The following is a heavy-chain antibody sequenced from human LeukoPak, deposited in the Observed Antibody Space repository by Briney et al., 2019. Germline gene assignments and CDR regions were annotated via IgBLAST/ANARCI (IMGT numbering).Heavy chain of an antibody. CDR1: GFTFSSYA. J-gene: IGHJ4*02. CDR2: ISGSGGST. D-gene: IGHD2-2*01. CDR3: AKEEEYQLLSDY. Sequence: PGGSLRLSCAASGFTFSSYAMNWVRQAPGKGLEWVSAISGSGGSTYYADSVKCRFTISRDNSKNTLYLQMNSLRAEDTAVYYCAKEEEYQLLSDYWGQGTLVTVSS. V-gene: IGHV3-23*01.